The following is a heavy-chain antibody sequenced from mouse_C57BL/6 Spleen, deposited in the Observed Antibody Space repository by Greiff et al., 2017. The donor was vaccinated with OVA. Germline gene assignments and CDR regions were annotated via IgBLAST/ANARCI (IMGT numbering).Heavy chain of an antibody. V-gene: IGHV1-22*01. CDR2: INPNNGGT. D-gene: IGHD1-1*01. CDR3: ARTGLLRYYFDY. J-gene: IGHJ2*01. Sequence: EVKLVESGPELVKPGASVKMSCKASGYTFTDYNMHWVKQSHGKSLEWIGYINPNNGGTSYNQKFKGKATLTVNKSSSTAYMELRSLTSEDSAVYYCARTGLLRYYFDYWGQGTTLTVSS. CDR1: GYTFTDYN.